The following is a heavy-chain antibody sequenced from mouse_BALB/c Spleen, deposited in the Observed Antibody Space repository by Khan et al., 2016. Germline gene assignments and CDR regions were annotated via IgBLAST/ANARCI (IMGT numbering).Heavy chain of an antibody. Sequence: QIQLVQSGPELKKPGETVKISCKASGYTFTNYGMNWVKQAPGKGLKWMGWINTYTGEPTYADDFKGRFAFSLETSARTAYLQINNRKNDDTARDVGARLGTRYYGTDWGQGTTLTVSS. V-gene: IGHV9-3-1*01. CDR1: GYTFTNYG. J-gene: IGHJ2*01. CDR3: ARLGTRYYGTD. D-gene: IGHD1-2*01. CDR2: INTYTGEP.